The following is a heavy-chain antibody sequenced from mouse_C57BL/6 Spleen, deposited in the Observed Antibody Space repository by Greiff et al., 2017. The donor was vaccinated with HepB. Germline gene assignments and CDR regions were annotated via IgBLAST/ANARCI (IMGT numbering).Heavy chain of an antibody. CDR1: GYTFTSYW. V-gene: IGHV1-64*01. D-gene: IGHD2-3*01. CDR2: IHPNSGST. Sequence: VQLQQSGAELVKPGASVKLSCKASGYTFTSYWMHWVKQRPGQGLEWIGMIHPNSGSTNYNEKFKSKATLTVDKSSSTAYMQLSSLTSEDSAVYYCARPDGYYGSWFAYWGQGTLVTVSA. CDR3: ARPDGYYGSWFAY. J-gene: IGHJ3*01.